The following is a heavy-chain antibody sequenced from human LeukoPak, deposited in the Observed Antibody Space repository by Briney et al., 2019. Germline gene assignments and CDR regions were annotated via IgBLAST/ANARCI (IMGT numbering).Heavy chain of an antibody. CDR3: ARDSSPTPGEWVPFDP. J-gene: IGHJ5*02. CDR1: GFIFSNYA. Sequence: PGGSLRLSCAASGFIFSNYAMHWVRQAPGKGLEWVAVISYDGSNKYYADSVKGRFTISRDNSKNTLFLQMNSLRAEDTAVYYCARDSSPTPGEWVPFDPWGQGTLVTVSS. V-gene: IGHV3-30-3*01. D-gene: IGHD4-17*01. CDR2: ISYDGSNK.